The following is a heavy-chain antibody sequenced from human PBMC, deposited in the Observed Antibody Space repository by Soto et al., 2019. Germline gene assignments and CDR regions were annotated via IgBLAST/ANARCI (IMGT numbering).Heavy chain of an antibody. J-gene: IGHJ4*02. D-gene: IGHD3-10*01. Sequence: QITLKESGPTLVKPTQTLTLTCTLSGFSVRSSGVGVGWIRQPPGKALEWLALIYWDEHKRYNPSLSSRLTIIMDTSKNQVVLRMTNMDPVDTATYYWAHGDYFGSGSYRRGRDFDYWGQGTLVTVSS. V-gene: IGHV2-5*02. CDR1: GFSVRSSGVG. CDR3: AHGDYFGSGSYRRGRDFDY. CDR2: IYWDEHK.